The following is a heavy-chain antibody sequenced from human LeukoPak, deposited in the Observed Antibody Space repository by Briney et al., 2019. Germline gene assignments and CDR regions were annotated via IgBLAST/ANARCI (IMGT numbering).Heavy chain of an antibody. Sequence: PSETLSLTCTVSGGSISSYYWSWIRQPPGKGLEWIGYIYYSGSTNYNPSLKSRVTISVDTSKNQFSLKLSSVTAADTAVYYCAREALTDGMDVWGQGTTVTVSS. D-gene: IGHD3-9*01. CDR3: AREALTDGMDV. CDR1: GGSISSYY. J-gene: IGHJ6*02. CDR2: IYYSGST. V-gene: IGHV4-59*12.